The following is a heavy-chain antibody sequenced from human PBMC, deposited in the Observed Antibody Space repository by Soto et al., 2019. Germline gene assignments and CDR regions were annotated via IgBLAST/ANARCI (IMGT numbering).Heavy chain of an antibody. J-gene: IGHJ4*02. CDR3: ASGTNGAFFVY. CDR2: ISSRSSTI. CDR1: GFTFSDYY. V-gene: IGHV3-11*01. Sequence: QVQLVESGGGLVKPGGSLRLSCAASGFTFSDYYMSWIRQAPGRGLEWVSYISSRSSTIFYADSVKGRFTISRDNVKNSLYLQMNSMRAEDTALYYCASGTNGAFFVYWGQRILVTVSS. D-gene: IGHD2-8*01.